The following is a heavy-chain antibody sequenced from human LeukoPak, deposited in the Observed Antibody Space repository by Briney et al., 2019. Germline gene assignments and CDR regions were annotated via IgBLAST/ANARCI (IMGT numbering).Heavy chain of an antibody. V-gene: IGHV3-7*01. CDR2: IKQDGSEK. J-gene: IGHJ6*02. CDR1: GFTFSSYW. Sequence: GGSLRLSCAASGFTFSSYWVSWVRQAPGKGLEWVANIKQDGSEKYYVDSVKGRFTISRDNAKNSLYLQMNSLRAEDTAVYYCARDRAYYDILTGYYNYYGMDVWGQGTTVTVSS. CDR3: ARDRAYYDILTGYYNYYGMDV. D-gene: IGHD3-9*01.